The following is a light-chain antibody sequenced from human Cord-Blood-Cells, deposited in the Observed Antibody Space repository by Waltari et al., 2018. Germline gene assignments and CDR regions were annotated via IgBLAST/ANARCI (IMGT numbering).Light chain of an antibody. CDR1: SSDCGSYNL. J-gene: IGLJ2*01. CDR2: EGS. Sequence: QSALTQPASVSGSPGQSITISCTGTSSDCGSYNLVSWYQQHQGKAPKRMLYEGSKRPSGVSNRFSGSKSVNTASLTISGLQADDEADYYCCSYAGSITYVVFGGGTKLTVL. V-gene: IGLV2-23*01. CDR3: CSYAGSITYVV.